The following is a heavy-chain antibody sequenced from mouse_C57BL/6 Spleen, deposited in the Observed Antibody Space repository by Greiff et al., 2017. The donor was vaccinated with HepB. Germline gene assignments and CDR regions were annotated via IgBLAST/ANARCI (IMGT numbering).Heavy chain of an antibody. CDR2: IWTGGGT. J-gene: IGHJ4*01. CDR1: GFTLTSYA. D-gene: IGHD3-2*02. CDR3: ASDSSGYPYAMDY. V-gene: IGHV2-9-1*01. Sequence: VKLMESGPGLVAPSQSLSITCTVSGFTLTSYAISWVRQPPGKGLEWLGVIWTGGGTNYNSALKSRLSISKDNSKSQVFLKMNSLQTDDTARYYCASDSSGYPYAMDYWGQGTSVTVSS.